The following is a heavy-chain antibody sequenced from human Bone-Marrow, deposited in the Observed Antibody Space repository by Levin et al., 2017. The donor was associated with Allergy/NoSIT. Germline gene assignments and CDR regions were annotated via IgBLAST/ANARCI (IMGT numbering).Heavy chain of an antibody. CDR1: GFTFSSYA. Sequence: GESLKISCAASGFTFSSYAMSWVRQAPGKGLEWVSAISGSGGSTYYADSVKGRFTISRDNSKNTLYLQMNSLRAEDTAVYYCAKDSEFWPSYGMDVWGQGTTVTVSS. V-gene: IGHV3-23*01. CDR2: ISGSGGST. J-gene: IGHJ6*02. D-gene: IGHD3/OR15-3a*01. CDR3: AKDSEFWPSYGMDV.